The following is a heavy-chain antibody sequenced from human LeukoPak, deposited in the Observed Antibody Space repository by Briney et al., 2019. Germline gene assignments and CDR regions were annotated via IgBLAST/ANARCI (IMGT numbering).Heavy chain of an antibody. J-gene: IGHJ4*02. Sequence: GGSLRLSCAASGFIVSSKYMSWVRQAPGKGLEWVSVIYSGDSTYYADSVKGRLTISRDNAKNTLYLQMNSLRAEDTAVYYCARGGYHAYYLDYWGQGSLVTVSS. CDR3: ARGGYHAYYLDY. D-gene: IGHD5-18*01. CDR1: GFIVSSKY. V-gene: IGHV3-53*01. CDR2: IYSGDST.